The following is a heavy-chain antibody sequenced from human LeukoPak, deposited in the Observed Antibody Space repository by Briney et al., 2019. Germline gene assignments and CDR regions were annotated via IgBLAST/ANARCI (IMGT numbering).Heavy chain of an antibody. CDR2: INHSGST. D-gene: IGHD2-2*01. V-gene: IGHV4-34*01. J-gene: IGHJ5*02. CDR1: GFTFSSYA. CDR3: ARGSPSPDIVVVPAAKRLDP. Sequence: PGGSLRLSCAASGFTFSSYAMTWVRQAPGKGLEWIGEINHSGSTNYSPSLKSRVIISVDTSKNQFSLKLSSVTAADTAVYYCARGSPSPDIVVVPAAKRLDPWGQGTLVTVSS.